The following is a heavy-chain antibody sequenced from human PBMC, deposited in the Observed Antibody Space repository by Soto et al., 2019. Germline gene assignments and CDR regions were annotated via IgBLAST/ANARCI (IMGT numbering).Heavy chain of an antibody. CDR3: AKDADRIVGATTLIDY. CDR1: GFTFSSYG. J-gene: IGHJ4*02. V-gene: IGHV3-30*18. Sequence: PGGSLRLSCAASGFTFSSYGMHWVRQAPGKGLEWVAVISYDGSNKYYADSVKGRFTISRDNSKNTLYLQMNSLRAEDTAVYYCAKDADRIVGATTLIDYWGQGTLVTVSS. CDR2: ISYDGSNK. D-gene: IGHD1-26*01.